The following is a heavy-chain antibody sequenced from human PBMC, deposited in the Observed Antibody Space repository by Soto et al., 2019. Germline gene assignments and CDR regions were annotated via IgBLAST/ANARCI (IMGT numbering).Heavy chain of an antibody. CDR3: LRAMSGYVT. Sequence: QVQLVQSGAEVKKPGASVKVSCKASGITSTTYAIHWVRQAPGQGLEWMGWINTGNGNTRYSQRFLGIVSLTTDTSASTASMALSTLTSEVTAVYYCLRAMSGYVTWGQGTLMTVSS. CDR2: INTGNGNT. V-gene: IGHV1-3*04. J-gene: IGHJ5*02. D-gene: IGHD5-12*01. CDR1: GITSTTYA.